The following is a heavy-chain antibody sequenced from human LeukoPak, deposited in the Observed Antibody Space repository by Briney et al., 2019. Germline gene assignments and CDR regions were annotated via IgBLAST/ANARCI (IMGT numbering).Heavy chain of an antibody. CDR2: IYYSGST. CDR3: ARESTIFASDY. V-gene: IGHV4-59*01. Sequence: PSETLSLTCTVSGGSISSYYWSWIRQPPGKGLEWIGYIYYSGSTNYNPSLKSRVTISVDTSKNQFSLKLSSVTAADTAVYYCARESTIFASDYWGQGTLVTVSS. J-gene: IGHJ4*02. D-gene: IGHD3-3*01. CDR1: GGSISSYY.